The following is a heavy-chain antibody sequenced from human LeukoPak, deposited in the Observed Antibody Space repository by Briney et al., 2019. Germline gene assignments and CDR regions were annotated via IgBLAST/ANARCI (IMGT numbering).Heavy chain of an antibody. J-gene: IGHJ4*02. CDR3: ARETSYGDYVY. V-gene: IGHV1-2*02. Sequence: GASVKVSCKASGYTFTGYYMHWVRQAPGQGLEWMGWINPNSGGTDYAQKFQGRVTMTRNTSISTAYMELSRLRSDDTAVYYCARETSYGDYVYWGQGTLVTVSS. CDR2: INPNSGGT. CDR1: GYTFTGYY. D-gene: IGHD4-17*01.